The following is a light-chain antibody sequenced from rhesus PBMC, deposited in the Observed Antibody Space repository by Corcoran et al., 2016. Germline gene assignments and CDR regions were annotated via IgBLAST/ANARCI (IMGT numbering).Light chain of an antibody. V-gene: IGKV1-25*02. J-gene: IGKJ1*01. Sequence: DIQMTQSPSSVSASVGDRVTITCRASQGIRSSLAWYQQKPGKAPQLLIYSATTLQSGVPSRFSGSGAGTEFTLTISSLQPEDFATYYCQQYNTLPRTFGQGTKVEIK. CDR1: QGIRSS. CDR3: QQYNTLPRT. CDR2: SAT.